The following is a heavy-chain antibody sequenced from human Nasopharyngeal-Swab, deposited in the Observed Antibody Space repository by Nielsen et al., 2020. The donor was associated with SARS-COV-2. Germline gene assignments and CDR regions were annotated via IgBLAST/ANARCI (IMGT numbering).Heavy chain of an antibody. V-gene: IGHV3-53*01. CDR1: GFTVSSNY. Sequence: GESLKISCAASGFTVSSNYMSWVRQAPGKGLEWVSVIYSGGSTNYADSVKGRFTISRDNAKNSLYLQMNSLRAEDTAVYYCARYFTIFGVVIYYGMDVWGQGTTVTVSS. J-gene: IGHJ6*02. CDR3: ARYFTIFGVVIYYGMDV. D-gene: IGHD3-3*01. CDR2: IYSGGST.